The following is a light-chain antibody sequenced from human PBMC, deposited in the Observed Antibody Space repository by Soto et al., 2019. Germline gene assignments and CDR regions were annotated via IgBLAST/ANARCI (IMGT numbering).Light chain of an antibody. CDR3: LQATHFPWT. CDR1: QSLVHDDGNTY. J-gene: IGKJ1*01. Sequence: DIVMTQTPLSSPVTLGQPASISCTSSQSLVHDDGNTYLSSLQQRPGQPPRILIHKISNRFSGVPDRFSGSGAGTEVTLKISRLEAEDVGIYDCLQATHFPWTFGQGTKVESK. V-gene: IGKV2-24*01. CDR2: KIS.